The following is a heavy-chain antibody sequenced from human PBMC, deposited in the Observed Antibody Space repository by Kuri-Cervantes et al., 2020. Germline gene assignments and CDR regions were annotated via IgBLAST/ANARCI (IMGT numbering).Heavy chain of an antibody. CDR3: ARGRMVRGAKPLFWFDP. V-gene: IGHV1-8*01. Sequence: ASVKVSCKASGYTFTSYDINWVRQATGQGLEWMGWMNPNSGNTGYAQKFQGRVTMTRNTSISTAYMELSNLRSEDTAVYYCARGRMVRGAKPLFWFDPWGQGTLVTVSS. CDR1: GYTFTSYD. J-gene: IGHJ5*02. D-gene: IGHD3-10*01. CDR2: MNPNSGNT.